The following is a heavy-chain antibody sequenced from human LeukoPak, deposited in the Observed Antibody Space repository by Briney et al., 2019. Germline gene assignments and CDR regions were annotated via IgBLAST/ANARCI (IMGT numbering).Heavy chain of an antibody. CDR3: ARAVVVPAVISNYYYYYMDV. J-gene: IGHJ6*03. Sequence: ASVKVSCKASGYTFTSYGISWVRQAPGQGLEWMGWISAYNGNTNYAQKLQGRVTMTTDTSTSTAYMELRSLRSDDTAVYYCARAVVVPAVISNYYYYYMDVWGKGTTVTVSS. CDR2: ISAYNGNT. V-gene: IGHV1-18*01. CDR1: GYTFTSYG. D-gene: IGHD2-2*01.